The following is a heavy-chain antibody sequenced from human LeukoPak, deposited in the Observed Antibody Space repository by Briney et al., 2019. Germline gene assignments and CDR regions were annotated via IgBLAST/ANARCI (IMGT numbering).Heavy chain of an antibody. CDR1: GFTFSSYA. Sequence: GGSLRLSCAASGFTFSSYAMSWVRQAPGKGLEWVSAISGSGGSTYYADSVKGRFTTSRDNSKNTLYLQMNSLRAEDTAVYYCAKDFPTYCSSTSCYSIDYWGQGTLVTVSS. J-gene: IGHJ4*02. CDR3: AKDFPTYCSSTSCYSIDY. CDR2: ISGSGGST. V-gene: IGHV3-23*01. D-gene: IGHD2-2*01.